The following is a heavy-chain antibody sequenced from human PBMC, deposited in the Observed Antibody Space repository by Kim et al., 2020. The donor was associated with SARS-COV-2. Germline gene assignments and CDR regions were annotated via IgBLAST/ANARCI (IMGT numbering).Heavy chain of an antibody. CDR1: GGSISSYY. CDR2: IYYSGST. V-gene: IGHV4-59*08. CDR3: ARRAAASYGMDV. J-gene: IGHJ6*02. Sequence: SETLSLTCTVSGGSISSYYWSWIRQPPGKGLEWIGYIYYSGSTNYNPSLKSRVTISVDTSKNQFSLKLSSVTAADTAVYYCARRAAASYGMDVWGQGTTVTVSS. D-gene: IGHD6-13*01.